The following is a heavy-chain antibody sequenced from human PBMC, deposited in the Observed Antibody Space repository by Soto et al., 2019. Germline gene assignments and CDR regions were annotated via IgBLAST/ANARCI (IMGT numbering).Heavy chain of an antibody. CDR3: ARDHPHSYGVYYFDY. CDR1: GGTTSNYY. V-gene: IGHV4-59*01. CDR2: IYSSGST. Sequence: PSETLSLTCTASGGTTSNYYWNWIRQSPGKGLEWIGYIYSSGSTHYNPSLQNRVTISIDTSKNQVSLKVNSVTAADTAVYYCARDHPHSYGVYYFDYWGQGTPVTSPQ. J-gene: IGHJ4*02. D-gene: IGHD5-18*01.